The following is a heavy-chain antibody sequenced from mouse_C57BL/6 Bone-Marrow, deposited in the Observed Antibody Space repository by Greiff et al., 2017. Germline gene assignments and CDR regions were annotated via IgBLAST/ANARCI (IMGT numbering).Heavy chain of an antibody. CDR3: AHYGSSPAY. Sequence: EVMLVESGGGLVKPGGSLKLSCAASGFTFSSYAMSWVRQTPEKRLEWVATISDGGSYTYYPDNVKGRFTISRDNAKNNLYLQRSHLKSEDTAMYYCAHYGSSPAYWGQGTLVTVSA. V-gene: IGHV5-4*03. CDR2: ISDGGSYT. J-gene: IGHJ3*01. D-gene: IGHD1-1*01. CDR1: GFTFSSYA.